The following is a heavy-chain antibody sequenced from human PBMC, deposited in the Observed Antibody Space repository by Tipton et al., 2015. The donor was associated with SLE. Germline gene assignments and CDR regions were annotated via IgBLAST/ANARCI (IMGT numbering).Heavy chain of an antibody. J-gene: IGHJ4*02. CDR1: GFTFSFHA. Sequence: SLRLSCAASGFTFSFHAMVWVRQAPGKGLEWVSGISDSGAWTYYADSVKGRFTISRDNSKNMLYLQMSNLRAEDTALYYCAKGHYCRDGSCQSSDFWGQGTLVTVSS. CDR3: AKGHYCRDGSCQSSDF. V-gene: IGHV3-23*01. CDR2: ISDSGAWT. D-gene: IGHD2-15*01.